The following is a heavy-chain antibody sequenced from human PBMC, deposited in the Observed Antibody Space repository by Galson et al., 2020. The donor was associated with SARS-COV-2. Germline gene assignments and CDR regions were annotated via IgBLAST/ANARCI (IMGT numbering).Heavy chain of an antibody. D-gene: IGHD3-22*01. CDR1: GRSISNNKW. CDR2: IYQGGST. V-gene: IGHV4-4*02. Sequence: ASETLSLTCAVSGRSISNNKWWSWFRQPPGKGLEWIGDIYQGGSTNFKASLKSRGTISVDKSNNQFSLKLSSVTAADTAVYYCARGDSSGYPDYWGQGALVTVSS. CDR3: ARGDSSGYPDY. J-gene: IGHJ4*02.